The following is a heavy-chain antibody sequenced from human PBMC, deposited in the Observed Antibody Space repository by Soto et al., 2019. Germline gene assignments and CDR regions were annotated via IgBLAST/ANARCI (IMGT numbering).Heavy chain of an antibody. Sequence: LRLSCAASGFSFSSHSFNWVRQAPAQGLEWVAYISSRSSLILYADSVRGRFVISRDNALKSLYLQMNSPRDEDTAIYYCAGERGEYNSGWYMDRWGQGTPITGSS. D-gene: IGHD6-19*01. V-gene: IGHV3-48*02. CDR1: GFSFSSHS. J-gene: IGHJ5*02. CDR3: AGERGEYNSGWYMDR. CDR2: ISSRSSLI.